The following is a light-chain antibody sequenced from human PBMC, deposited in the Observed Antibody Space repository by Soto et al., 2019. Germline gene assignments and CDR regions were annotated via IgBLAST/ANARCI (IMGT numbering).Light chain of an antibody. J-gene: IGLJ1*01. CDR1: NSNIGAGYD. V-gene: IGLV1-40*01. CDR2: GNS. CDR3: QSYGDSLSGYV. Sequence: QSALTQPPSVSGAPGQRVTISCTGSNSNIGAGYDVHWYQQLPGTAPKLLIYGNSNRPSGVPDRFSGSKSGTSASLTITGLQAEDEADYYCQSYGDSLSGYVFGPGTKVTVL.